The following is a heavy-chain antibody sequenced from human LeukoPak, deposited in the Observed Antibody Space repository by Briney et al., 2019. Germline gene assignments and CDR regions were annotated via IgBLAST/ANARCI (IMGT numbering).Heavy chain of an antibody. CDR2: LRYNGITA. Sequence: GGSLRLSCVASGLALSEYGMHWVRQAPGKGPEWVSFLRYNGITAYYPDSVKGRFTTSRDDSKNTLYLQMTSLRVEDTATYYCAPLYLKPGIAYWGRGTRVTVYS. J-gene: IGHJ4*01. CDR1: GLALSEYG. D-gene: IGHD1-14*01. V-gene: IGHV3-30*02. CDR3: APLYLKPGIAY.